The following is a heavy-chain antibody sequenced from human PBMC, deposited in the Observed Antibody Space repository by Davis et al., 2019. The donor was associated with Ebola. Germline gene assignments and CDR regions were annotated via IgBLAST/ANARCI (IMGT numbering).Heavy chain of an antibody. V-gene: IGHV4-38-2*02. CDR1: GYSISSDYF. CDR3: VRGRTWGIPDY. Sequence: SETLSLTCTVSGYSISSDYFWGWIRQPPGKGLEWVGSIYYSGSTYYNPSLKSRVTLSVDTSKNQFSLKLSSVTAADTAVYYCVRGRTWGIPDYWGQGTLVTVSS. D-gene: IGHD7-27*01. J-gene: IGHJ4*02. CDR2: IYYSGST.